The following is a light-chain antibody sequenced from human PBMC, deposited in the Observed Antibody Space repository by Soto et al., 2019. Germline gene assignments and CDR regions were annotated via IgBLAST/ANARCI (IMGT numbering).Light chain of an antibody. CDR2: DIS. J-gene: IGKJ1*01. CDR3: QQRSNWPRT. CDR1: QAVGHY. V-gene: IGKV3-11*01. Sequence: EIVLTQSPATLSLSPGERATLSCRASQAVGHYLAWYQQKPGQAPRLLIYDISYTATGIPARFTGSGSGTDLTLTISSLEPEDFAVYYCQQRSNWPRTFGRGTKVEIK.